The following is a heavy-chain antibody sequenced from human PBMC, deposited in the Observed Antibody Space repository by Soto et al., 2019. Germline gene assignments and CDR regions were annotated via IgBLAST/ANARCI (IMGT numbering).Heavy chain of an antibody. Sequence: GGSLRLSCAASGFTFSSYAMSWVRQAPGKGLEWVSAISGSGGSTYYADSVKGRFTISRDNSKNTLYLQMNSLRAEDTAVYYCAKGCRDYDFWSGYNPSYYYGMDVWGQGTTVTVSS. CDR1: GFTFSSYA. J-gene: IGHJ6*02. D-gene: IGHD3-3*01. CDR2: ISGSGGST. V-gene: IGHV3-23*01. CDR3: AKGCRDYDFWSGYNPSYYYGMDV.